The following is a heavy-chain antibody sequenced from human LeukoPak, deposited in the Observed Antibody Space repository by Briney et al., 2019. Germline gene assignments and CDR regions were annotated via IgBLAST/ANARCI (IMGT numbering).Heavy chain of an antibody. CDR1: GYTFMIYG. CDR2: ISVYNGNT. J-gene: IGHJ4*02. V-gene: IGHV1-18*01. Sequence: EASVRVSCKASGYTFMIYGIAWVRQAPGQGLEWMGWISVYNGNTNYAQKFQGRVTMTIDTSTSTAYMELRSLRSDDTAVYYCARDGYFDYWGQGSLVSVSS. CDR3: ARDGYFDY.